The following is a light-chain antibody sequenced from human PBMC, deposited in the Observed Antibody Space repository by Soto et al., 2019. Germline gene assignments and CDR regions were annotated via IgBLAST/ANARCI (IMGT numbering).Light chain of an antibody. CDR2: DTS. CDR1: HRFSIK. CDR3: QQYNNWPPIT. V-gene: IGKV3-15*01. Sequence: EILMTQSPGTLSVSPGERATLSCISSHRFSIKLAWYQQKPGQAPRLLIYDTSTRATGIPARFSGSGSGTEFTLTISSLQSEDFAVYYCQQYNNWPPITFGQGTRLEIK. J-gene: IGKJ5*01.